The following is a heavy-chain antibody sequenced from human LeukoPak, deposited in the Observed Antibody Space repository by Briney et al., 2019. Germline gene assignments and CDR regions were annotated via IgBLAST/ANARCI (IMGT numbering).Heavy chain of an antibody. CDR3: TRINYG. Sequence: GGSLRLSCAASGFTFSSYSMNWVRQAPGKGLMWVSRINSDGSTTSYADSVKGRFTISRDNAKNTLYLQMNSLRVEDTAVYYCTRINYGWGQGTLVTVSS. V-gene: IGHV3-74*01. J-gene: IGHJ4*02. D-gene: IGHD3-16*01. CDR1: GFTFSSYS. CDR2: INSDGSTT.